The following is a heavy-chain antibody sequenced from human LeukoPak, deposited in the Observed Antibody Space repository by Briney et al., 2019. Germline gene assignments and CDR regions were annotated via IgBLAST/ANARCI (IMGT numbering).Heavy chain of an antibody. V-gene: IGHV1-2*02. CDR2: INPNSGGT. Sequence: ASVKVSCKASGYTFTGYYMHWVRQAPGQGLEWMGWINPNSGGTNYAQKFQGRVTMTRDTSISTAYMELSRLRSDDTAVYYCARKAMGVDWSPKPGITIIDAYGAQGTLFPASS. CDR3: ARKAMGVDWSPKPGITIIDAY. D-gene: IGHD3-22*01. CDR1: GYTFTGYY. J-gene: IGHJ4*02.